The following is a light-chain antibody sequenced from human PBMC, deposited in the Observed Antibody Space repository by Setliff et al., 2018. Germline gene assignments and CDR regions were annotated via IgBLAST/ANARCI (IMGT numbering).Light chain of an antibody. CDR1: SSDFAAYDY. V-gene: IGLV2-11*01. J-gene: IGLJ3*02. CDR3: CSYAGSYTLV. CDR2: DVT. Sequence: LAQPRSVSGSPGQSVTISCTGTSSDFAAYDYVSWYQQHPGKAPKLMIYDVTKRPSGVPDRFSGSKSGNTASLAISGLQAEDEAVYHCCSYAGSYTLVFGGGTKVTVL.